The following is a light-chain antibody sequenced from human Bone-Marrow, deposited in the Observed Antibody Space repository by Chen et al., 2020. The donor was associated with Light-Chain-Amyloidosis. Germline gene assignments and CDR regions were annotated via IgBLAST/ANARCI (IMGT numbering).Light chain of an antibody. CDR3: SSFTSSSSYV. CDR2: AVS. V-gene: IGLV2-14*01. CDR1: SGDVGTYNY. J-gene: IGLJ1*01. Sequence: QSALPQPASVSGSPGQSITISCTGTSGDVGTYNYVSWYQQHPGKAHKVMIYAVSNRPSGVANRLSGSKSGNTASLTISGLQAEDEADYYCSSFTSSSSYVFGPGTKVTVL.